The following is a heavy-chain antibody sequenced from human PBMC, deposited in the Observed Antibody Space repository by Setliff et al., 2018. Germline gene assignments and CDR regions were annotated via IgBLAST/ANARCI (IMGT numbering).Heavy chain of an antibody. V-gene: IGHV4-4*08. CDR2: IYTSGII. Sequence: PSETLSLTCTVSDGSISTYYWSWIRQPPGRGLEYIGYIYTSGIINYNPSLKSRVTMSLXXXKNXXXXSLTSVTAADTAMYFCARTARVPDCSGQGILVTVSS. CDR3: ARTARVPDC. CDR1: DGSISTYY. J-gene: IGHJ4*02.